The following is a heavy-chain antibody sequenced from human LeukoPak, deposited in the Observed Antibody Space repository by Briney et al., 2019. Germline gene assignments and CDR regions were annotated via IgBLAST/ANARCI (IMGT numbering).Heavy chain of an antibody. CDR3: ARGPYSYDSSGAFDI. Sequence: SETLSLTCTVSGGSISSGSYYWGWIRQPPGKGLEWIGNMYDSGSTYYNPSLKSRVSITVDTSKNQFSLKLSSVTAADTAVYFCARGPYSYDSSGAFDIWGQGTMVTVSS. CDR1: GGSISSGSYY. J-gene: IGHJ3*02. CDR2: MYDSGST. V-gene: IGHV4-39*07. D-gene: IGHD3-22*01.